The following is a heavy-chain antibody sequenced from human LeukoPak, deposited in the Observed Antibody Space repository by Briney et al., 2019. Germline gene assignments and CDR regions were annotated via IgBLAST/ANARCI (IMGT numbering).Heavy chain of an antibody. Sequence: SETLSLTCTVSGGSISSSSYYWGWIRQPPGKGLEWIGSIYYSGGTYYNPSLKSRVTISVDTSKNQFSLKLSSVTAADTAVYYCARVMSMEIFVVVTSKYYFDYWGQGTLVTVSS. J-gene: IGHJ4*02. CDR1: GGSISSSSYY. CDR2: IYYSGGT. V-gene: IGHV4-39*01. D-gene: IGHD2-21*02. CDR3: ARVMSMEIFVVVTSKYYFDY.